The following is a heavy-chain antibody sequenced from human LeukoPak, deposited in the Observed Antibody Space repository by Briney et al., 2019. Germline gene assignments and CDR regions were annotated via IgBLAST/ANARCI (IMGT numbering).Heavy chain of an antibody. CDR2: IKSKTDGGTT. V-gene: IGHV3-15*01. D-gene: IGHD1-26*01. Sequence: GGSLRLSCAASGFTFSNAWMSWVRQAPGKGLEWVGRIKSKTDGGTTDYAAPVKGRFTISRDDSKNTLYLQMNSLRAEDTAVYFCAKSQDGGRLFHFDYWGQGTLVTVSS. CDR1: GFTFSNAW. CDR3: AKSQDGGRLFHFDY. J-gene: IGHJ4*02.